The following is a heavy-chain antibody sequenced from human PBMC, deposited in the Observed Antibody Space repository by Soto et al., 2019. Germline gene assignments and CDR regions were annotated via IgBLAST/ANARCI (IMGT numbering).Heavy chain of an antibody. J-gene: IGHJ6*02. V-gene: IGHV4-31*03. CDR3: ARVGWGVVILNKYYYYGMDV. CDR2: IYYSGST. CDR1: GGSISSGGYY. D-gene: IGHD3-3*01. Sequence: KPSETLSLTCTVSGGSISSGGYYWSWIRQHPGKGLEWIGYIYYSGSTYYNPSLKSRVTISVDTSKNQFSLKLSSVTAADTAVYYCARVGWGVVILNKYYYYGMDVWSQGTTVTVS.